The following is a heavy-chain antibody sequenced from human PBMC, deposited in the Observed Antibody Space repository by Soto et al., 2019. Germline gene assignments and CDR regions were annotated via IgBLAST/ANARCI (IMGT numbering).Heavy chain of an antibody. CDR3: ARSPSPHAY. Sequence: SQTLSLTCAISGDRVSSNSAAWNWIRQSPSRGLEWLGRTYYRSRWYSDYAGSVKRRITINADTSKNQFSLHLNSVTPQDTAVYYSARSPSPHAYWGRGTVVTGSA. V-gene: IGHV6-1*01. D-gene: IGHD6-6*01. CDR2: TYYRSRWYS. CDR1: GDRVSSNSAA. J-gene: IGHJ4*02.